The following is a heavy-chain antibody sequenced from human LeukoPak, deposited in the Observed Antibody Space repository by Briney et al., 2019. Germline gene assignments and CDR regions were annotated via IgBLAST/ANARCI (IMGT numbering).Heavy chain of an antibody. V-gene: IGHV4-39*01. Sequence: SETLSLTCTVSGGSISSSSYYWGWIRQSPGKGLEWIASLYYTGSPYYNPSLESRVTTSVDTSKNQFSLKLSAVTAADTAVYFCASQWLRYSGYYYYMDAWGKGTTVTVSS. CDR2: LYYTGSP. J-gene: IGHJ6*03. CDR3: ASQWLRYSGYYYYMDA. CDR1: GGSISSSSYY. D-gene: IGHD5-12*01.